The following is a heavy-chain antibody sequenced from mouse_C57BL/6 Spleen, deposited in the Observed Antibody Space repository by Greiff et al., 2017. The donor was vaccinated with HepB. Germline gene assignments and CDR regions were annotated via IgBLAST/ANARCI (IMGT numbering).Heavy chain of an antibody. CDR2: IYPGDGDT. CDR3: AGDFITTVVATSRCAY. D-gene: IGHD1-1*01. Sequence: VKLMESGAELVKPGASVKISCKASGYAFSSYWMNWVKQRPGKGLEWIGQIYPGDGDTNYNGKFKGKATLTADKSSSTAYMQLSSLTSEDSAVYFCAGDFITTVVATSRCAYWGQGTLVTVSA. V-gene: IGHV1-80*01. J-gene: IGHJ3*01. CDR1: GYAFSSYW.